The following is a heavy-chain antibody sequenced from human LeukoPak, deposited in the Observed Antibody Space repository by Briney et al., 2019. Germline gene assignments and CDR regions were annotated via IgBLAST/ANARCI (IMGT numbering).Heavy chain of an antibody. J-gene: IGHJ4*02. D-gene: IGHD5/OR15-5a*01. CDR1: GHTLSELP. Sequence: ASVKVSCKVSGHTLSELPMHWVRQAPGKGLEWMGGFDPEDDETIYAEKFRGRVTMTEDTSTDTAYMELSNLRSEDTAVYYCATDSLDGSFEYWGQGTLVTVSS. CDR2: FDPEDDET. V-gene: IGHV1-24*01. CDR3: ATDSLDGSFEY.